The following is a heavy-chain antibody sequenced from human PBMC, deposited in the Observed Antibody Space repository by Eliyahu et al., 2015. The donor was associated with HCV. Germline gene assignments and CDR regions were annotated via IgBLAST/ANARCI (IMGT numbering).Heavy chain of an antibody. CDR3: ARDFVRGGSYDLGGY. CDR2: ISSSSSTI. Sequence: EVQLVESGEGLVQPGGSLRLSCAASGFTFXXYSMNWVRQAPGKGLEGVSYISSSSSTIYYADSVKGRFTISRDNAKNSLYLQMNSLRDEDTAVYYCARDFVRGGSYDLGGYWGQGTLVTVSS. CDR1: GFTFXXYS. V-gene: IGHV3-48*02. J-gene: IGHJ4*02. D-gene: IGHD1-26*01.